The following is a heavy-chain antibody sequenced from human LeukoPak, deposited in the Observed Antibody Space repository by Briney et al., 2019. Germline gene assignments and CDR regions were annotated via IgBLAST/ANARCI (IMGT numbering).Heavy chain of an antibody. V-gene: IGHV1-2*02. CDR1: GYSFTGYF. D-gene: IGHD3-22*01. Sequence: VASVKVSCKASGYSFTGYFIHWVRQAPGQGLEWMGCIDPNSGDTKYAQKFQGRVSMPRDTSTRTAYMELSRLRSDDTAVYFCARSGSTGYSLDYWGQGTLVPVSS. CDR3: ARSGSTGYSLDY. J-gene: IGHJ4*02. CDR2: IDPNSGDT.